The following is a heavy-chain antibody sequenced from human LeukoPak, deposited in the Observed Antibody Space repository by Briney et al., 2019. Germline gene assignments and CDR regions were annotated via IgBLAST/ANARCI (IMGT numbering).Heavy chain of an antibody. J-gene: IGHJ4*02. CDR1: GFTFSSYW. V-gene: IGHV3-7*01. D-gene: IGHD3-10*01. CDR2: IKQDGSEK. CDR3: ARDGGSGSYYKGVY. Sequence: GGSLRLSCAASGFTFSSYWMSWVRQAPGKGLEWVAKIKQDGSEKYYVDSVKGRFTISRDNAKNSLYLQMNSLRAEDTAVCYCARDGGSGSYYKGVYWGQGTLVTVS.